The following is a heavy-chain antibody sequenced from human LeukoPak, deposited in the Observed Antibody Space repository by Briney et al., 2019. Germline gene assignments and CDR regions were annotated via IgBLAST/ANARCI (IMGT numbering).Heavy chain of an antibody. Sequence: GGSLRLSCAASGFTFNNAWMSWVRQTPGKGLEWVGRIKSKSDGGTIDYAAPVGGIFDISRDDAKHTVCLGMNSLKTEDTAVYYCTTWSGASRAHWGQGTLVTVSS. CDR1: GFTFNNAW. J-gene: IGHJ4*02. V-gene: IGHV3-15*01. CDR3: TTWSGASRAH. CDR2: IKSKSDGGTI. D-gene: IGHD3/OR15-3a*01.